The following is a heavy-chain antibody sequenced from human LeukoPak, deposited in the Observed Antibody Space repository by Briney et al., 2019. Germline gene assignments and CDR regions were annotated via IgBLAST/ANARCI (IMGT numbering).Heavy chain of an antibody. J-gene: IGHJ6*02. CDR1: GFPFDDYA. CDR2: ICWNSGNI. D-gene: IGHD5-18*01. V-gene: IGHV3-9*01. Sequence: GRSLTLSCAASGFPFDDYAMLWVRQGPGKGLEWVSGICWNSGNIGYADSVKGRFTLSRDNAKNSLYLQMNSLRAEDTALYYCAKDVDTAMVTGGMDVWGQGTTVTVSS. CDR3: AKDVDTAMVTGGMDV.